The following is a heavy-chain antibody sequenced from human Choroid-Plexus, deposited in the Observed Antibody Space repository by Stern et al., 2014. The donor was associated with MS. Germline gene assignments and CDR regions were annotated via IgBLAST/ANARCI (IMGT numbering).Heavy chain of an antibody. CDR1: GFTFGSCA. D-gene: IGHD2-8*01. V-gene: IGHV3-30*18. CDR3: AKDRQYLTYFFDH. Sequence: VQLVESGGGVVQPGRPLRLSCAASGFTFGSCAMHWVRQAPGKGLERVAGVSYDGSNKYYADSVKGRFTVSRDNSQITLYMQMSSLRAEDTAVYYCAKDRQYLTYFFDHWGQGSLVTVSS. J-gene: IGHJ5*02. CDR2: VSYDGSNK.